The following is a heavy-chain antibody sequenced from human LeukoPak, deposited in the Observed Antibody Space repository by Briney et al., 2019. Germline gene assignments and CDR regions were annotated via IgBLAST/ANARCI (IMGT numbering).Heavy chain of an antibody. CDR3: ARDSRRDSSGYSIDY. D-gene: IGHD3-22*01. V-gene: IGHV4-59*01. CDR1: GGSISSYY. J-gene: IGHJ4*02. CDR2: IYYSGST. Sequence: PPETLSLTCTVSGGSISSYYWSWIRQPPGKGLEWIGYIYYSGSTNYNPSLKSRVTISVDTSKNQFSLKLSSVTAADTAVYYCARDSRRDSSGYSIDYWGQGTLVTVSS.